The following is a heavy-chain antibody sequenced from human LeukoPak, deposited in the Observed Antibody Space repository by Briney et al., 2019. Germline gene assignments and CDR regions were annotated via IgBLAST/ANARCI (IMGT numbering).Heavy chain of an antibody. V-gene: IGHV1-24*01. J-gene: IGHJ3*02. CDR3: ATYIGYFRSDGFDI. D-gene: IGHD6-13*01. CDR1: GYTFTSYG. CDR2: FDPEDGET. Sequence: GASVNVSCKASGYTFTSYGIGWVRQAPGQGLEWMGGFDPEDGETIYAQKFLGRVTMTEDTSTDTAYMELSSLRSEDTAVYYCATYIGYFRSDGFDIWGQGTLVTVSS.